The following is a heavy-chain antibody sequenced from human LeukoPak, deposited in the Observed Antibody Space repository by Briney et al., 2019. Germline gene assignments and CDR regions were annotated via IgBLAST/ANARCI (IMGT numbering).Heavy chain of an antibody. J-gene: IGHJ4*02. CDR1: GYTFTGYY. Sequence: ASVKVSCKASGYTFTGYYMHWVRQAPGQGLEWMGWINPNSGGTNYAQKFQGRVTMTRDTSISTAYMELSRLRSDDTAVYYCARIYCSSTSCYLLGYWGQGTLVTVSS. V-gene: IGHV1-2*02. CDR2: INPNSGGT. D-gene: IGHD2-2*01. CDR3: ARIYCSSTSCYLLGY.